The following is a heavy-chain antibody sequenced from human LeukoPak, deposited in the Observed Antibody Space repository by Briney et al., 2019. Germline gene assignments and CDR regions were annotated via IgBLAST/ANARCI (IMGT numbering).Heavy chain of an antibody. CDR1: GYTLTELS. Sequence: GASVKVSCKVSGYTLTELSMHWVRQAPGKGLEWMGGFDPEDGETIYAQKFQGRVTMTEDTSTDTAYMELSSLRSEDTAVYYCATKYSYGYGHYYYGMDVWGQGTTVTVSS. CDR3: ATKYSYGYGHYYYGMDV. D-gene: IGHD5-18*01. V-gene: IGHV1-24*01. CDR2: FDPEDGET. J-gene: IGHJ6*02.